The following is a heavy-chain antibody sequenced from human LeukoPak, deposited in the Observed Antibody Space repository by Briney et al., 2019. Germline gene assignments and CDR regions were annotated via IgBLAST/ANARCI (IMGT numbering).Heavy chain of an antibody. J-gene: IGHJ5*02. V-gene: IGHV4-34*01. Sequence: PSETLSLTCAVYGGSFSGYYWSWIRQPPGKGLEWIGEINHSGSTNYNPSLKSRVTISVDTSKNQFSLKLSSVTAADTAVYYCARTLSAVTRSDWFDPWGQGTLVTVSS. CDR2: INHSGST. CDR3: ARTLSAVTRSDWFDP. CDR1: GGSFSGYY. D-gene: IGHD4-11*01.